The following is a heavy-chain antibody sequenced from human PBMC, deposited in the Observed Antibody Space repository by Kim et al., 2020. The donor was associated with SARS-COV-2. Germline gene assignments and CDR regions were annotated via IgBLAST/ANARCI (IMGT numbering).Heavy chain of an antibody. D-gene: IGHD3-22*01. CDR3: ALRDDSSDFYYKY. V-gene: IGHV4-30-4*01. J-gene: IGHJ4*02. Sequence: SETLSLTCTVSGGSISSDDYYWTWIRQPPGKGLEWIGFIYYSGTTHYNPSLKSRVTISVDKAKNQFSLKLSSVTAADTAVYYCALRDDSSDFYYKYWGQGTLVTVSS. CDR2: IYYSGTT. CDR1: GGSISSDDYY.